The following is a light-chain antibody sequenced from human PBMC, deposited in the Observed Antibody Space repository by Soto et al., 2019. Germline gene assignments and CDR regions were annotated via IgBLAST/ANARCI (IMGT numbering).Light chain of an antibody. Sequence: DIQMTQSPSSLSASVGDIVTITCRASQSISSYLNWYQQKPGKAPKLLIYAASSLQSGVPSRFSGSGAGTDFTLTISSLQPEDFATYYCQQKGAFSPGTKWIS. CDR2: AAS. V-gene: IGKV1-39*01. J-gene: IGKJ3*01. CDR3: QQKGA. CDR1: QSISSY.